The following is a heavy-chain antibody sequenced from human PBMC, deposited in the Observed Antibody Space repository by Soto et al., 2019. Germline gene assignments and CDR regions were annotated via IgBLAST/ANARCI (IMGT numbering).Heavy chain of an antibody. D-gene: IGHD6-13*01. Sequence: QVQLVQSGAEVKKPGASVKVSCKASGYTFTGYYMHWVRQAPGQGLEWMGWINPNSGGTNYAQKFQGWVTMTRDTSISTAYMELSRLRSDDTAVYYCARDIAAAGTTSYYYYGMDVWGQGTTVTVSS. CDR1: GYTFTGYY. J-gene: IGHJ6*02. CDR2: INPNSGGT. CDR3: ARDIAAAGTTSYYYYGMDV. V-gene: IGHV1-2*04.